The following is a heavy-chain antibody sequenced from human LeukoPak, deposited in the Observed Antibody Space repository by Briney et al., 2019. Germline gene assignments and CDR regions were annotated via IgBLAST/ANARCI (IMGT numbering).Heavy chain of an antibody. J-gene: IGHJ4*02. D-gene: IGHD3-22*01. CDR1: GYTLTELS. Sequence: APVKVSCKVSGYTLTELSMHWVRQAPGKGLEWMGGFDPEDGETIYAQKFQGRVTMTEDTSTDTAYMELSSLRSEDTAVYYCATAYYYDSSGYTTTFDYWGQGTLVTVSS. V-gene: IGHV1-24*01. CDR2: FDPEDGET. CDR3: ATAYYYDSSGYTTTFDY.